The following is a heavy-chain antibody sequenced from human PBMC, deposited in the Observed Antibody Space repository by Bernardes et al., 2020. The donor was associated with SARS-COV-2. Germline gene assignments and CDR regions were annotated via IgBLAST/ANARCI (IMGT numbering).Heavy chain of an antibody. J-gene: IGHJ5*02. CDR3: ARCSPRPPVTVFAREFDP. Sequence: ASVKVSCTASGYTFTTYGISWVRQAPGQGLEWMGWISGYNGHTNYAQKFQGRLTMTTDTSTSTAYMELRSLRSDDTAVYYCARCSPRPPVTVFAREFDPWGQGTLITVSS. D-gene: IGHD3-3*01. V-gene: IGHV1-18*04. CDR1: GYTFTTYG. CDR2: ISGYNGHT.